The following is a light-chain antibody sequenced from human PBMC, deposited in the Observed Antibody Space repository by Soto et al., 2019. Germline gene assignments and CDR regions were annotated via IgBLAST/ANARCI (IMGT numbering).Light chain of an antibody. CDR2: ATS. CDR3: QKYNSAPFLFS. J-gene: IGKJ3*01. CDR1: QGMTNN. Sequence: DIQMTQSPSSLSASVADRVTITCRASQGMTNNLAWYQQKPGKAPTLLIYATSSLHSGVPSRFSGRGSGTYFTLTISSLQPEDVATYYCQKYNSAPFLFSFGPGTKVDL. V-gene: IGKV1-27*01.